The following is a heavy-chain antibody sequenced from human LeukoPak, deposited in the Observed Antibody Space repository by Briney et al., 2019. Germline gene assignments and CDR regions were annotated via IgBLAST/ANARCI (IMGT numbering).Heavy chain of an antibody. Sequence: SETLSLTCAVYGGSFSGYYWSWIRQPPGKGLEWIGYIYYSGSTTYNPSLKSRVTISVDTSKNQFSLKLSSVTAADTAVYYCARGGYSKSPPRWFDPWGQGTLVTVSS. CDR2: IYYSGST. D-gene: IGHD5-18*01. CDR3: ARGGYSKSPPRWFDP. J-gene: IGHJ5*02. V-gene: IGHV4-59*01. CDR1: GGSFSGYY.